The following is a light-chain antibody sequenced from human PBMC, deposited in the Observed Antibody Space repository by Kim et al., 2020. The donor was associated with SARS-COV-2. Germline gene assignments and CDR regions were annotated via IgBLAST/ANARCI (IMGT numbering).Light chain of an antibody. CDR3: HQSSGLPHT. J-gene: IGKJ2*01. CDR1: QSIGSS. V-gene: IGKV6-21*01. CDR2: YAS. Sequence: SVTPKEKVTITCRASQSIGSSLHWYQQRPDQSPKLLIKYASQSFSGVPSRFSGSGSGTDFTLTISRLEAEDAATYYCHQSSGLPHTFGQGTKLEI.